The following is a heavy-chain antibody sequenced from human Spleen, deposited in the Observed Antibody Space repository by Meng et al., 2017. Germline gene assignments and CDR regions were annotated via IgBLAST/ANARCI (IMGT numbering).Heavy chain of an antibody. CDR1: GYTFTDYF. CDR3: AKDGAVGYGNSNWFDP. Sequence: HVQLAQFGAEGRRPGASETVPGEASGYTFTDYFMHWVRQAPGRGLKRVGRITPISGVTDYAQKFQGRVTMARDTSFSTAYKELSRLRTDDTAMYYCAKDGAVGYGNSNWFDPWGLGTLVTVSS. V-gene: IGHV1-2*06. J-gene: IGHJ5*02. D-gene: IGHD5-12*01. CDR2: ITPISGVT.